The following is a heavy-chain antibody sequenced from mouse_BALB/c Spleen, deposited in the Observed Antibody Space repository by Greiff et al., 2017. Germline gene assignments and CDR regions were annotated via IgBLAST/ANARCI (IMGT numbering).Heavy chain of an antibody. Sequence: EVQVVESGGDLVKPGGSLKLSCAASGFTFSSYGMSWVRQTPDKRLEWVATISSGGSYTYYPDSVKGRFTISRDNAKNTLYLQMSSLKSEDTAMYYCARDEEKFITTAYYAMDYGGQGTSVTVSS. CDR2: ISSGGSYT. D-gene: IGHD1-2*01. J-gene: IGHJ4*01. CDR1: GFTFSSYG. CDR3: ARDEEKFITTAYYAMDY. V-gene: IGHV5-6*01.